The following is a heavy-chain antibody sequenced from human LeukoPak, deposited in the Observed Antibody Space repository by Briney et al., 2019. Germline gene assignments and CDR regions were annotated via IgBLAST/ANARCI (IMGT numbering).Heavy chain of an antibody. Sequence: SETLSLTCTVSGGSISSNRYYWGWIRQPPGKGLEWIGSMFYRGTTYYNPSLKSRVTISVETSKNQFSLKLSSVTAADTAVYYCTSGPPTGDRGYYYYYMDVWGKGATVTVSS. CDR3: TSGPPTGDRGYYYYYMDV. J-gene: IGHJ6*03. CDR2: MFYRGTT. V-gene: IGHV4-39*07. CDR1: GGSISSNRYY. D-gene: IGHD7-27*01.